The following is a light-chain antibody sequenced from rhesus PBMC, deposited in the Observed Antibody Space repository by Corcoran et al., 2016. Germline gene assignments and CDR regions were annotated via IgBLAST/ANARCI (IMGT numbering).Light chain of an antibody. CDR2: KAS. V-gene: IGKV1-74*01. J-gene: IGKJ2*01. CDR1: ENVNNY. CDR3: QHGYGTPYS. Sequence: DIQMTQSPSSLSASVGDRVTITCRASENVNNYLNWYHQKPGKAPKLLIYKASPLQSGVPARFSGSGSGTDYTFTISSLQPEDVATYYCQHGYGTPYSFGQGTKVEIK.